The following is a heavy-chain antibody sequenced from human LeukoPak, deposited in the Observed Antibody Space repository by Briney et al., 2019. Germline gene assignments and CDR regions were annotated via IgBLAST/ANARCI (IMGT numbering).Heavy chain of an antibody. Sequence: GASVKVSCKASGYTFTSCFMHWVRQAPGQGLEWMGLINPVTGATTYAQKFQGRVTLTRDTSTSTVYMELSSLTSDDTAMYYCATGRVYDSSGYYYVGAFDIWGQGTMVTVSS. CDR2: INPVTGAT. D-gene: IGHD3-22*01. J-gene: IGHJ3*02. CDR3: ATGRVYDSSGYYYVGAFDI. V-gene: IGHV1-46*01. CDR1: GYTFTSCF.